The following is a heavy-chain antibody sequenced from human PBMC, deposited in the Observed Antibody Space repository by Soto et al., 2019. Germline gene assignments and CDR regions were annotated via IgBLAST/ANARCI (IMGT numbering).Heavy chain of an antibody. CDR3: ARDRRYNWNSDYYYDGMDV. V-gene: IGHV1-69*12. Sequence: QVQLVQSGAEVKKPGSSVKVSCKASGGTFSSYAISWVRQAPGQGLEWMGGIIPIFGTANYAQKFQGRVTITADESTSTAYMELSSLRSEDTAGYYCARDRRYNWNSDYYYDGMDVWGQGTTVTVSS. J-gene: IGHJ6*02. CDR1: GGTFSSYA. CDR2: IIPIFGTA. D-gene: IGHD1-7*01.